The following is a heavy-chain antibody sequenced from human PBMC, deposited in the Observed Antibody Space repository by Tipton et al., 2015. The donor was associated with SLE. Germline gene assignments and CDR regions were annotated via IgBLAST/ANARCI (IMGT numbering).Heavy chain of an antibody. CDR1: GFSFSNYA. V-gene: IGHV3-23*01. CDR3: AKGRTYFDS. J-gene: IGHJ4*02. Sequence: SLRLSCPASGFSFSNYAMNWVRQAPGKGLVWVSGISGSGGTTNYADSVKGRFTISRDNSNNTLYLQMNSLRAEDTAAYYCAKGRTYFDSWGQGTLVTVSS. CDR2: ISGSGGTT.